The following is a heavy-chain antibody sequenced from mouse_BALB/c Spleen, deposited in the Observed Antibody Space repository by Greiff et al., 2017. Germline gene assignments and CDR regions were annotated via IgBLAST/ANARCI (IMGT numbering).Heavy chain of an antibody. J-gene: IGHJ3*01. V-gene: IGHV5-15*02. CDR3: ARVPFAY. Sequence: EVKVVESGGGLVQPGGSRKLSCAASGFTFSDYGMAWVRQAPGKGPEWVAFISNLAYSIYYADTVTGRFTISRENAKNTLYLEMSSLRSEDTAMYYCARVPFAYWGQGTLVTVSA. CDR1: GFTFSDYG. CDR2: ISNLAYSI.